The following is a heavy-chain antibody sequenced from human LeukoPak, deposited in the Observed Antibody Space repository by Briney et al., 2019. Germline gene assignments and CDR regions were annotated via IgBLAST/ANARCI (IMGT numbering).Heavy chain of an antibody. CDR3: ARDYLYAFDY. CDR1: GFSFSSYS. J-gene: IGHJ4*02. Sequence: GGSLRLSCAASGFSFSSYSMNWVRQAPGKGLEWVSYISGSGNAKHYTDSVKGRFTISRDNAKNALYLQMNSLRAEDTAVYSCARDYLYAFDYWGQGTLVTSPQ. D-gene: IGHD2-2*01. CDR2: ISGSGNAK. V-gene: IGHV3-48*01.